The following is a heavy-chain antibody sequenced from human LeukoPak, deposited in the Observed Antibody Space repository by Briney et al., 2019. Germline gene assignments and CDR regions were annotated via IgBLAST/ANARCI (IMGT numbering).Heavy chain of an antibody. Sequence: SETLSLTCSVSGSSISGHYWSWIRQPPGKGLEWIGYIYSSGNILYNPFLKSRVTLPLDTFNNQISLSLTSVTAADTAVYFCAGLHFASAEEFGPWGQGTLVTVSS. CDR3: AGLHFASAEEFGP. CDR1: GSSISGHY. V-gene: IGHV4-59*08. CDR2: IYSSGNI. D-gene: IGHD6-25*01. J-gene: IGHJ5*02.